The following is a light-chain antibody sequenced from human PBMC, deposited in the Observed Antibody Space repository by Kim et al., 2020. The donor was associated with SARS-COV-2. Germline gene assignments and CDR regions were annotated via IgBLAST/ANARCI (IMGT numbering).Light chain of an antibody. CDR3: QTWGTGIVV. CDR2: PTSDGSH. J-gene: IGLJ2*01. CDR1: SGKSSDA. Sequence: ASVQLTCALRSGKSSDAIAWHKHEQEKGPRYLIKPTSDGSHSKGDGIHDRFSGSSFGAERYLTISSLQSEDEADYSCQTWGTGIVVFGGGTQLTV. V-gene: IGLV4-69*01.